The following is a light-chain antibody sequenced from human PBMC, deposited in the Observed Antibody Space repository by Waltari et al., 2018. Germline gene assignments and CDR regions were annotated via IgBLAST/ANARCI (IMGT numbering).Light chain of an antibody. J-gene: IGKJ4*01. CDR1: QSLSDY. V-gene: IGKV1-39*01. Sequence: DIQMTQSPSSLSASVGDRVTITCRPSQSLSDYLNWYQQKPREAPQHLIYGASSLQSGDPSRFRGSGVGTDFTLTISSLQPEDLATYYFEQTYTTPPTSGGGTKVEVK. CDR2: GAS. CDR3: EQTYTTPPT.